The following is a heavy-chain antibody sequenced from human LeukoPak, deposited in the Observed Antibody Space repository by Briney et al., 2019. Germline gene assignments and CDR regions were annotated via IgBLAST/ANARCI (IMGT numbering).Heavy chain of an antibody. CDR1: GFTFHDYA. Sequence: GGSLRLSCAASGFTFHDYAMHWVRQAPGKGLEWVSGINWSGGSTGYADSVKGRFTISRDNAKNSLYLQMNSLRAEDTALYYCARAGGYSYGYFPMDVWGKGTTVTVSS. D-gene: IGHD5-18*01. V-gene: IGHV3-20*04. CDR2: INWSGGST. J-gene: IGHJ6*03. CDR3: ARAGGYSYGYFPMDV.